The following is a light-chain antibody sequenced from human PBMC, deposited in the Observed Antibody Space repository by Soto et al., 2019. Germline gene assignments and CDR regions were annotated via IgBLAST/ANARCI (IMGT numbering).Light chain of an antibody. V-gene: IGKV3-20*01. J-gene: IGKJ4*01. CDR1: QSVPSTY. Sequence: VLSQSPGRLSLSPGERATLSCRASQSVPSTYFAWYQQKSGQPPRLLISGTSNRATGIPDRFSGSGSGTDFPITISRMENEDIAVYSCQQYGSSPLTFGGGTKGDIK. CDR3: QQYGSSPLT. CDR2: GTS.